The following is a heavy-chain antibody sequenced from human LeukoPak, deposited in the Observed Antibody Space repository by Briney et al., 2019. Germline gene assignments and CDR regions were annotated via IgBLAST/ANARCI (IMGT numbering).Heavy chain of an antibody. CDR2: ISAYNGNT. J-gene: IGHJ4*02. CDR1: GYTFTSYG. V-gene: IGHV1-18*01. Sequence: GASVKVSCKASGYTFTSYGISWVRQAPGQGLEWMGWISAYNGNTNYEQKLQGRVTMTTDTSTSTAYMELRSLRSDDTAVYYCARAIAVSGRLEFDYWGQGTLVTVSS. D-gene: IGHD6-19*01. CDR3: ARAIAVSGRLEFDY.